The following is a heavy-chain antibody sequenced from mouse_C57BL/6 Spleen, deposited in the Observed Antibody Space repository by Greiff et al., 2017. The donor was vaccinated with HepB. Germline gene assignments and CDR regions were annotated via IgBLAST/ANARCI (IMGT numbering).Heavy chain of an antibody. CDR3: ARQEGSIYYDYDKGFAY. CDR2: ISSGGSYT. CDR1: GFTFSSYG. V-gene: IGHV5-6*01. Sequence: EVQLVESGGDLVKPGGSLKLSCAASGFTFSSYGMSWVRQTPDKRLEWVATISSGGSYTYYPDSVKGRFTISRDNAKNTLYLQMSSLKSEDTAMYYCARQEGSIYYDYDKGFAYWGQGTLVTVSA. J-gene: IGHJ3*01. D-gene: IGHD2-4*01.